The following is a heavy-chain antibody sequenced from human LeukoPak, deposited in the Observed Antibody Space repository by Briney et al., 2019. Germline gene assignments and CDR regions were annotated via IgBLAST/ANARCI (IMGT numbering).Heavy chain of an antibody. CDR2: INPSGGST. CDR3: ATGGYYDSSGYFTLLDY. J-gene: IGHJ4*02. Sequence: ASVKVSRKASGYTFTSYYMHWVRQAPGQGLEWMGIINPSGGSTSYAQKFQGRVTMTRDTSTSTVYMELSSLRSEDTAVYYCATGGYYDSSGYFTLLDYWGQGTLVTVSS. V-gene: IGHV1-46*01. CDR1: GYTFTSYY. D-gene: IGHD3-22*01.